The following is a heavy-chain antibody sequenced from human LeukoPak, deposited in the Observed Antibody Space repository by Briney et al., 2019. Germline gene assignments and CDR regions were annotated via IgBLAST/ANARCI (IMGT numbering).Heavy chain of an antibody. Sequence: GGSLRLSCAASGFTFSDYYMSWIRQAPGKGLEWVSYISSSGSTIYYADSVKGRFTISRDNAKNSLYLQMNSLRAEDTAVYYCARDKYVRGARTSYYYGMDVWGQGTTVTVSS. CDR1: GFTFSDYY. CDR3: ARDKYVRGARTSYYYGMDV. J-gene: IGHJ6*02. CDR2: ISSSGSTI. V-gene: IGHV3-11*01. D-gene: IGHD3-10*01.